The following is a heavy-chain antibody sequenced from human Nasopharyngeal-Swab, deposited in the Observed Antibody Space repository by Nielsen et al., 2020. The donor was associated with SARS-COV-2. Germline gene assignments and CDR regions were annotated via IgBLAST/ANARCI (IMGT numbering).Heavy chain of an antibody. V-gene: IGHV3-21*06. D-gene: IGHD3-10*01. CDR3: ARDSGIGAYFYYGMDV. CDR1: GFTFSSYS. Sequence: GGSLRLSCAASGFTFSSYSVNWVRQAPGKGLEWVSSISSSSSYKYYADSVKGRFTISRDNSTNLLYLQMNNLRAEDTAVYYCARDSGIGAYFYYGMDVWGQGTTVTVSS. CDR2: ISSSSSYK. J-gene: IGHJ6*02.